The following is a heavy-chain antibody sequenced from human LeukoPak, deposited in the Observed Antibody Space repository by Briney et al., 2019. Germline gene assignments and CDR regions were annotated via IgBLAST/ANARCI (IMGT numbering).Heavy chain of an antibody. V-gene: IGHV3-23*01. CDR3: ARGGSYLSAFDI. CDR1: GFTFSTYA. CDR2: IRSSGGST. D-gene: IGHD1-26*01. Sequence: GGSLRLSCAASGFTFSTYAMSWVRQAPGKRPEWVAGIRSSGGSTHYADSVKGRFTISRDNSKNTLYLQMNSLRAEDTAVYYCARGGSYLSAFDIWGQGTMVTVSS. J-gene: IGHJ3*02.